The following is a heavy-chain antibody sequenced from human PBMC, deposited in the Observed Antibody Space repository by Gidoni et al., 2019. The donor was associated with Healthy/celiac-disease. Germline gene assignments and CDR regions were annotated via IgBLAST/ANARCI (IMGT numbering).Heavy chain of an antibody. D-gene: IGHD6-13*01. CDR1: GFTFRSYA. V-gene: IGHV3-30-3*01. Sequence: QVQLVESGGGVVQPGRSLRLSCAASGFTFRSYAMHWVRQAPGKGLEWVAVISYDGSNKYYADSVKGRFTISRDNSKNTLYLQMNSLRAEDTAVYYCARDSGSSWYRDAFDIWGQGTMVTVSS. CDR2: ISYDGSNK. CDR3: ARDSGSSWYRDAFDI. J-gene: IGHJ3*02.